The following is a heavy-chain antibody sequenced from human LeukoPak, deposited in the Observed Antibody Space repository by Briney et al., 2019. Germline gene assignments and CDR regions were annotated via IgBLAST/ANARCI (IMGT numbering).Heavy chain of an antibody. CDR1: GGSISSSSHY. Sequence: PSETLSLTCTVSGGSISSSSHYWGWIRQPPGKGLEWIGSIYYSGTTYYNPSLKSRITVSVDMSENQLSLKLSSVTAADTAVYYCARHPAVYDFAYCFEYWGQGTLVTVSS. V-gene: IGHV4-39*01. J-gene: IGHJ4*02. CDR2: IYYSGTT. CDR3: ARHPAVYDFAYCFEY. D-gene: IGHD5/OR15-5a*01.